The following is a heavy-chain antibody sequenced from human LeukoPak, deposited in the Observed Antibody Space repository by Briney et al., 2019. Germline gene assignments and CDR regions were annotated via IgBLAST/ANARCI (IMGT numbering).Heavy chain of an antibody. CDR1: GYSISSGYY. Sequence: PSETLSLTCTVSGYSISSGYYWGWIRQPPGKGLEWIGSIYHSGSTYYNPSLKSRVTISVDTSKNQFSLKLSSVTAADTAVYYCARVALGSGGHTSDYWGQGTLVTVSS. V-gene: IGHV4-38-2*02. D-gene: IGHD3-3*01. CDR2: IYHSGST. CDR3: ARVALGSGGHTSDY. J-gene: IGHJ4*02.